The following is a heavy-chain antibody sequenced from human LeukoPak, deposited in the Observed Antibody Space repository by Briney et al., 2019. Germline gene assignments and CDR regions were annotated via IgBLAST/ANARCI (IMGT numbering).Heavy chain of an antibody. V-gene: IGHV4-34*01. D-gene: IGHD3-22*01. J-gene: IGHJ4*02. CDR3: ARGGLVRYSLYYYDSSATFDY. Sequence: PSETLSLTCAVYGGSFSGYYWSWIRQPPGKGLEWIGEINHSGSTNYNPSLKSRVTISVDTSKNQFSLKLSSVTAADTAVYYCARGGLVRYSLYYYDSSATFDYWGQGTLVTVSS. CDR1: GGSFSGYY. CDR2: INHSGST.